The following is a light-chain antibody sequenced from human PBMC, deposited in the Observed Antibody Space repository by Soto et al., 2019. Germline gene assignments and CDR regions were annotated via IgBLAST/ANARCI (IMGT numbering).Light chain of an antibody. CDR2: EVS. CDR3: GSYTSSNSYV. J-gene: IGLJ1*01. Sequence: QSALTQAASVSGSPGQSITISCTGTSSDVGGYIYVSWYQQHPGKAPKLMIYEVSNRPSGVSNRFSGSKSSNTASLTISGLQAEDEADYYCGSYTSSNSYVFATGTKAIVL. V-gene: IGLV2-14*01. CDR1: SSDVGGYIY.